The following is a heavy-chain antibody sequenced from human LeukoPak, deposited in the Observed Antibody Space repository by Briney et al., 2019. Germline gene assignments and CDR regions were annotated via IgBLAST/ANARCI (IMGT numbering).Heavy chain of an antibody. V-gene: IGHV3-13*05. CDR3: ARGAQYYYDSSGYYYGGYYYYGMDV. Sequence: PGGSLRLSCAASGFTFSSYDMHWVRQATGKGLEWVSAIGIAGDPYYPGSVKGRFTISRENAKNSLYLQMNSLRAGDTAVYYCARGAQYYYDSSGYYYGGYYYYGMDVWGQGTTVTVSS. CDR2: IGIAGDP. J-gene: IGHJ6*02. CDR1: GFTFSSYD. D-gene: IGHD3-22*01.